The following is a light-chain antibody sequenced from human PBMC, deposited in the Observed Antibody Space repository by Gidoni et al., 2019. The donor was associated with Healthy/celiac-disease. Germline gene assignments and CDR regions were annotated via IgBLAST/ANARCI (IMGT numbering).Light chain of an antibody. CDR3: QQYGSSPFT. CDR1: QSVSSSY. V-gene: IGKV3-20*01. Sequence: EIVLTQSPGTLSLSPGERANLSCRASQSVSSSYLAWYQQKHGQAPRLLIYGASSRATGIPYRFSGSGSGTDFTLTISRLEPEDFAVYYCQQYGSSPFTFGPGTKVDIK. CDR2: GAS. J-gene: IGKJ3*01.